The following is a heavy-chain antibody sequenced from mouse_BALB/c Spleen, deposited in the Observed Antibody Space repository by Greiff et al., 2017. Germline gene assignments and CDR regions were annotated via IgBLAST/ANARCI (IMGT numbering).Heavy chain of an antibody. Sequence: QVQLQQSGAELARPGASVKMSCKASGYTFTSYTMHWVKQRPGQGLEWIGYINPSSGYTNYNQKFKDKATLTEDKSSSTAYMQLSSLTSEDSAVYYCARGYGSSYCFDYWGQGTTLTVSS. CDR1: GYTFTSYT. V-gene: IGHV1-4*01. J-gene: IGHJ2*01. CDR2: INPSSGYT. CDR3: ARGYGSSYCFDY. D-gene: IGHD1-1*01.